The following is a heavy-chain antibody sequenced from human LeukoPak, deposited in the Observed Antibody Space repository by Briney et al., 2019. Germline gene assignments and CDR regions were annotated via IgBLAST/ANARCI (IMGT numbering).Heavy chain of an antibody. D-gene: IGHD6-19*01. V-gene: IGHV4-59*12. CDR1: GYSINSFY. CDR2: IYYSGST. J-gene: IGHJ4*02. CDR3: ARDSSGYFDY. Sequence: SETLSLTCTVSGYSINSFYWSWIRQPPGKGLEWIGYIYYSGSTNYNPSLKSRVTISVDTSKNQFSLKLSSVTAAGTAVYYCARDSSGYFDYWGQGTLVTVSS.